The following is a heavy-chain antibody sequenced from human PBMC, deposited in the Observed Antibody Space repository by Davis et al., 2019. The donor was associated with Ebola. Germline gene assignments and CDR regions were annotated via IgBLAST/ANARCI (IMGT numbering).Heavy chain of an antibody. J-gene: IGHJ4*02. CDR2: ISSSGSTI. V-gene: IGHV3-48*04. CDR3: ARRSSQALD. Sequence: GESLKISCAASGFTFSSYWMSWVRQAPGKGLEWVSYISSSGSTIYYADSVKGRFTISRDNAKNSLYLQMNSLRAEDTAVYYCARRSSQALDWGQGTLVTVSS. CDR1: GFTFSSYW. D-gene: IGHD6-6*01.